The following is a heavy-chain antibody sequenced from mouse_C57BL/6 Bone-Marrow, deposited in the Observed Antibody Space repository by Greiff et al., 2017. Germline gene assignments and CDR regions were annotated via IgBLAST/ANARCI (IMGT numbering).Heavy chain of an antibody. CDR3: GTTAYYAMDY. CDR2: IYPGDGDT. D-gene: IGHD1-2*01. CDR1: GYAFSSSW. Sequence: QVQLQQSGPELVKPGASVKISCKASGYAFSSSWMNWVKQRPGKGLEWIGRIYPGDGDTNYNGKFKGKATLTADKSSSTAYMQLSSLTSEDSAVXFCGTTAYYAMDYWGQGTSVTVSS. J-gene: IGHJ4*01. V-gene: IGHV1-82*01.